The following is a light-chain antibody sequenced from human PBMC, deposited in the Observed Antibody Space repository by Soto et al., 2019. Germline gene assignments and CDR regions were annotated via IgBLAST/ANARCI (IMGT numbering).Light chain of an antibody. V-gene: IGLV1-40*01. CDR1: SSNIGAGYE. Sequence: QSLLPQPPSVSGAPGQRVTISCPGSSSNIGAGYEVHWFQQLPGTAPKLLIYGNTNRPSGVPDRFSGSKSDTSASLAITGLQPEDEADYYCQSYDSSLSVLYVFGTGTKVTVL. CDR3: QSYDSSLSVLYV. J-gene: IGLJ1*01. CDR2: GNT.